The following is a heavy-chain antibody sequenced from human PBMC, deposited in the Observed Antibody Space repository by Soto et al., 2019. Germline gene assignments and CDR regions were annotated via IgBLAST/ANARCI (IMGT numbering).Heavy chain of an antibody. J-gene: IGHJ1*01. D-gene: IGHD6-13*01. CDR2: IWYDGSNK. V-gene: IGHV3-33*01. Sequence: QVQLVESGGGVVQPGRSLRLSCAASGFTFSSYGMHWVRQAPGKGLEWVAVIWYDGSNKYYADSVKGRFTISRDNSKNTLYLQMNSLRAEDTAVYYCARDRGSSIEYFQHWGQGTLVTVSS. CDR3: ARDRGSSIEYFQH. CDR1: GFTFSSYG.